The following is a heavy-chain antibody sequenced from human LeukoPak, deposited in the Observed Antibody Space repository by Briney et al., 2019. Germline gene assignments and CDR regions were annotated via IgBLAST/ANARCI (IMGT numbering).Heavy chain of an antibody. J-gene: IGHJ6*02. Sequence: NTSETLSLTCAVYGGSFSGYYWSWIRQPPGKGLEWIGEINHSGSTNYNPSLKSRVTISVDTSKNQFSLKLSSVTAADTAVYYCAGRDCSRTSCYDHYYYGMDVWGQGTTVTVSS. V-gene: IGHV4-34*01. CDR2: INHSGST. CDR3: AGRDCSRTSCYDHYYYGMDV. CDR1: GGSFSGYY. D-gene: IGHD2-2*01.